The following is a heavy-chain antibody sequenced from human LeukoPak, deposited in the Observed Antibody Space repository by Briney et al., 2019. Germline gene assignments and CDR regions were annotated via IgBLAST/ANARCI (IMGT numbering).Heavy chain of an antibody. CDR1: GYTFNNNW. Sequence: PGESLKISCKGSGYTFNNNWIGWVGQMPGKGLEWLEIIYPGDSDTRYSPSFQGQVTISVDKSINTAYLQWGSLKASDTAMYYCAREGRSSSPMDYWGQGTLVTVSS. V-gene: IGHV5-51*01. J-gene: IGHJ4*02. CDR3: AREGRSSSPMDY. CDR2: IYPGDSDT. D-gene: IGHD1-26*01.